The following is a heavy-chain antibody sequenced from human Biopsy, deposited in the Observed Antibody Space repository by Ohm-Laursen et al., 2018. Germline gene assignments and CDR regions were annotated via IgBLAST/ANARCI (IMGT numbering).Heavy chain of an antibody. CDR3: ATDGAGSYNEN. D-gene: IGHD3-10*01. J-gene: IGHJ4*02. CDR1: GGSVSSDY. Sequence: SDTLSLTCTVSGGSVSSDYWSWIRQTPGKGLEWIGYIYYSGSINYNPSLKSRVTISVDTSKNQFSLRLNSVTAADTAVYYCATDGAGSYNENWGQGTLVSVSS. V-gene: IGHV4-59*02. CDR2: IYYSGSI.